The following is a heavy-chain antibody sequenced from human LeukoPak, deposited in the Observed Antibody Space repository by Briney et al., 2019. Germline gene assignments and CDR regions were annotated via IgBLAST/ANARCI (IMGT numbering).Heavy chain of an antibody. CDR3: ARVWEMATLDY. CDR2: IYYSGST. D-gene: IGHD5-24*01. J-gene: IGHJ4*02. CDR1: GYSISSGYY. V-gene: IGHV4-61*01. Sequence: SETLSLTCAVSGYSISSGYYWGWIRQPPGKGLEWIGYIYYSGSTNYNPSLKSRVTISVDTSKNQFSLKLSSVTAADTAVYYCARVWEMATLDYWGQGTLVTVSS.